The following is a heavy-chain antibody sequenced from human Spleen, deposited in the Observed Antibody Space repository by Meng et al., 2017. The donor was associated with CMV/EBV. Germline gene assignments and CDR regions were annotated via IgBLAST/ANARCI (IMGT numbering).Heavy chain of an antibody. CDR1: GFTFSSYW. CDR2: INSDGSIT. CDR3: ARDADGTGWHGAGDY. J-gene: IGHJ4*02. V-gene: IGHV3-74*01. Sequence: GESLKISCAASGFTFSSYWMHWVRQAPGKGLVWVSRINSDGSITNYADSVKGRFTISRDNAKNSLYLQMNSLRPEDTALYYCARDADGTGWHGAGDYWGQGTLVTVSS. D-gene: IGHD6-19*01.